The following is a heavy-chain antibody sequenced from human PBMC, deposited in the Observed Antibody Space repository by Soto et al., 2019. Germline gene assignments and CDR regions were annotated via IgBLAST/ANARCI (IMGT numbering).Heavy chain of an antibody. D-gene: IGHD6-13*01. CDR1: GGSFSGYY. CDR3: ARGSDVAAAGRVFDP. J-gene: IGHJ5*02. CDR2: LNHSGST. Sequence: PSETLSLPCAVYGGSFSGYYWSWIRQPPGKGLEWIGALNHSGSTNYNPSLKRRVTISVDTTKNQFSLKLSSVTAADTAVYYCARGSDVAAAGRVFDPWGQGTRVTVAS. V-gene: IGHV4-34*01.